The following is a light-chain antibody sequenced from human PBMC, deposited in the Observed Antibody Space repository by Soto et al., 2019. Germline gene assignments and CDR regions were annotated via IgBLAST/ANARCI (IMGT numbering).Light chain of an antibody. J-gene: IGKJ5*01. V-gene: IGKV1-5*03. CDR1: QNIVGW. Sequence: DIQMTQSPSTLSASVGDRVTISCRASQNIVGWLAWYQHKPGRAPKLLIYQASTLEIGVPSRFSGSGSGTVFTLTISSLQPDDSATYYCQHYDSYPITFGQGTRLEIK. CDR3: QHYDSYPIT. CDR2: QAS.